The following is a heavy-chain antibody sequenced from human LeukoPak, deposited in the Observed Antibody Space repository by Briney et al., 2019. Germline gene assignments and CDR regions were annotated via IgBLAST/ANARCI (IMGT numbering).Heavy chain of an antibody. CDR3: TRNNWFDP. J-gene: IGHJ5*02. CDR1: GVSLSNYY. Sequence: SETLSLTCAVEGVSLSNYYWSWIRQPPGKGLEWIGEINHSASTTYNPSLKSRVTISVDTSKNQFSLRLTSVTAADTAVYYCTRNNWFDPWGQGTLVTVSS. CDR2: INHSAST. V-gene: IGHV4-34*01.